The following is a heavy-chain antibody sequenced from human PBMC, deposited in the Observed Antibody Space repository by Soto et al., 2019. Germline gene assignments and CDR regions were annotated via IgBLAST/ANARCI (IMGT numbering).Heavy chain of an antibody. CDR2: INPDGSIT. V-gene: IGHV3-74*01. Sequence: EEQLVESGGGLVQPGGSLRLSCAAAGFTFSSYWMNWVRQAPGKGLVWVSRINPDGSITTYADSVKGRFTISRDNAKNTLYLQMNSLRGDDTAVYYCARVPIGKYGVWNYWGQGTLVTVSS. D-gene: IGHD2-8*01. J-gene: IGHJ4*02. CDR1: GFTFSSYW. CDR3: ARVPIGKYGVWNY.